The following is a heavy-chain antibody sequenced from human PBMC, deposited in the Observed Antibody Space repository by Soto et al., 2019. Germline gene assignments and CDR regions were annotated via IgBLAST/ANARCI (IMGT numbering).Heavy chain of an antibody. CDR1: GYTLTELS. CDR2: SDPEDGET. V-gene: IGHV1-24*01. Sequence: ASVKVSCKVSGYTLTELSMHWVRQAPGKGLEWMGGSDPEDGETIYAQKFQGRVTMTEDTSTDTAYMELSSLRSEDTAVYYCATDPPIAAAGTPTGYWGQGTLVTVSS. D-gene: IGHD6-13*01. J-gene: IGHJ4*02. CDR3: ATDPPIAAAGTPTGY.